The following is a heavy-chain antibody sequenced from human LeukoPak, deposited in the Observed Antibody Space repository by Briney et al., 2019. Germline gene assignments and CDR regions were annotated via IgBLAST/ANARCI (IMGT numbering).Heavy chain of an antibody. V-gene: IGHV3-30*18. CDR3: AKEGEDGELFSY. CDR1: GFSFSTYG. D-gene: IGHD1-1*01. Sequence: GRSLRLSCAASGFSFSTYGMHWVRLAPGKGLEWVALISSDGSSEFYADSVRGRFTISRDNSRRTLYLQMNSLRVEDTAVYFCAKEGEDGELFSYWGQGTLVTVSS. CDR2: ISSDGSSE. J-gene: IGHJ4*02.